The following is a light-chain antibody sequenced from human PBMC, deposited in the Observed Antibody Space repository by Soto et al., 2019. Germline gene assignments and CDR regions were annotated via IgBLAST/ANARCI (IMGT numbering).Light chain of an antibody. V-gene: IGLV1-44*01. CDR2: SNN. CDR1: SSNIGSNT. Sequence: VLTQPPSASGTPGQRVTISCSGSSSNIGSNTVNWYQQLPGTAPKLLIYSNNQRPSGVPDRFSGSKSGTSASLAISGPQSEDEADYYCAAWDDSLNVVVFGGGTKLTVL. CDR3: AAWDDSLNVVV. J-gene: IGLJ2*01.